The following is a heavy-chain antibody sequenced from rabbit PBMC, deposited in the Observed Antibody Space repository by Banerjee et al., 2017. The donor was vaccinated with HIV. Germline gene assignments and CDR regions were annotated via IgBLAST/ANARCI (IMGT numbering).Heavy chain of an antibody. CDR2: INTGSGSA. V-gene: IGHV1S40*01. CDR3: ARAGDYDYTYGYAGYPM. Sequence: QSLEESGGDLVKPGASLTLTCTASGFSFSSGYYMCWVRQAPGKGLEWIGYINTGSGSAYYASWVNGRFTISRSTSLNTMTLQMTSLTAADTATYFCARAGDYDYTYGYAGYPMWGPGTLVTIS. CDR1: GFSFSSGYY. D-gene: IGHD6-1*01. J-gene: IGHJ4*01.